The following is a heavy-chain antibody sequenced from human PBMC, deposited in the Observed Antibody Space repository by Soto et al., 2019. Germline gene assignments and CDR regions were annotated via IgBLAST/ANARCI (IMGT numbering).Heavy chain of an antibody. CDR2: IYHSGST. D-gene: IGHD2-2*01. J-gene: IGHJ5*02. CDR3: ARVALGYCSSTSCYGGWFDP. V-gene: IGHV4-30-2*01. CDR1: GGSISSGGYS. Sequence: SETLSLTCAVSGGSISSGGYSWSWIRQPPGKGLEWIGYIYHSGSTYYNPSLKSRVTISVDRSKNQFSLKLSSVTAADTAVYYCARVALGYCSSTSCYGGWFDPWGQGTLVTVSS.